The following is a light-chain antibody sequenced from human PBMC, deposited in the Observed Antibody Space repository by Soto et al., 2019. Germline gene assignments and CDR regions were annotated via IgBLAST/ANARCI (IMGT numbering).Light chain of an antibody. J-gene: IGLJ2*01. V-gene: IGLV2-14*01. CDR1: ATDVGAYNY. CDR2: AVT. Sequence: QSALTQPASVSGSPGQSITISCTGTATDVGAYNYVSWYQQHPGRAPQLIIYAVTDRPSGVADRFSGSKSGDTASLTISGLQAEDEAHYYCSSFTSSTTLLFGGGTKLTVL. CDR3: SSFTSSTTLL.